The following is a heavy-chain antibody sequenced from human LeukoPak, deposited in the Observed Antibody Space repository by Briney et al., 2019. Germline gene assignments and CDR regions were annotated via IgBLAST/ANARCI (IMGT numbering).Heavy chain of an antibody. CDR2: IIAYSGNT. J-gene: IGHJ4*02. Sequence: ASVKVSCKASGYTFNTYGITWVRQAPGQGLEWMGLIIAYSGNTNYPLKLQGRVTLTTDTSTSTAYMELRSLRSDDTAVYYCARVSRCSSTSCKDYWGQGTLVTVSS. V-gene: IGHV1-18*01. CDR3: ARVSRCSSTSCKDY. CDR1: GYTFNTYG. D-gene: IGHD2-2*01.